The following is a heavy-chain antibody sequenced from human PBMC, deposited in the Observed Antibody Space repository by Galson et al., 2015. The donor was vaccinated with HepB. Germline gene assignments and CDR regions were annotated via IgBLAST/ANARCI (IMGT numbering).Heavy chain of an antibody. Sequence: SVKVSCKASGGTFSSYAISWVRQAPGQGLEWMGGIIPIFGTANYAQKFQGRVTITADKSTSTAYMELSSLRSEDTAVYYCARVAPYGSGSYYDDYYYYYGMDVWGQGTTVTVSS. CDR1: GGTFSSYA. J-gene: IGHJ6*02. V-gene: IGHV1-69*06. CDR3: ARVAPYGSGSYYDDYYYYYGMDV. D-gene: IGHD3-10*01. CDR2: IIPIFGTA.